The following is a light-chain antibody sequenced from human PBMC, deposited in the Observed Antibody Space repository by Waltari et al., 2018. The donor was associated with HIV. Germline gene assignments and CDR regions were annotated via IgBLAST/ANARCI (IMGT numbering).Light chain of an antibody. CDR1: SSDL. V-gene: IGLV2-23*01. CDR2: EGS. CDR3: CSYVGSGTWV. J-gene: IGLJ3*02. Sequence: QSALTQPASVSGSPGQSITISCTGTSSDLLSWYQQHPDKAPKVMIFEGSKRPSGVSNRFSGSKSGNTASLTISGLQAEDEADYYCCSYVGSGTWVFGGGTKLTVL.